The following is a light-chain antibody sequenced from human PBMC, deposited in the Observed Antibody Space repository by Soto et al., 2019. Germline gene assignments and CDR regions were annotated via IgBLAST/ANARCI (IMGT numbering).Light chain of an antibody. Sequence: AIQLTQSPSSLSASVGDRDTITCRASQGISSALAWYQQKPGKAPKLLIYDASSLESGVPSRFSGSGSGTDFTLTISSLQPEDFATYYCQQFNNYLLTFGGGTKVDIK. CDR2: DAS. J-gene: IGKJ4*01. CDR1: QGISSA. V-gene: IGKV1D-13*01. CDR3: QQFNNYLLT.